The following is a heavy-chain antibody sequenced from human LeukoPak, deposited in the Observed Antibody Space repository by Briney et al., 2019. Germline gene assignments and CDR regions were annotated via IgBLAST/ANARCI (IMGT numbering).Heavy chain of an antibody. CDR2: ISGSGGST. D-gene: IGHD3-3*01. CDR1: GFTFSSYA. Sequence: GGSLRLSCAASGFTFSSYAMSWVRQAPGKGLEWVSAISGSGGSTYYADSVKGRFTISRDNSKNTLYLQMNSLRAEDTAVYYCARSRFLEWLHIYYYMDVWGKGTTVTVSS. V-gene: IGHV3-23*01. J-gene: IGHJ6*03. CDR3: ARSRFLEWLHIYYYMDV.